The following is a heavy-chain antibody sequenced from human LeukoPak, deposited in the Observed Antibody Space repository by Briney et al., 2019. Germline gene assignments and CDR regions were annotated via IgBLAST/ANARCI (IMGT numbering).Heavy chain of an antibody. D-gene: IGHD6-19*01. CDR1: GGSIGGHTFC. CDR3: ARLTALAGHRGAFDI. J-gene: IGHJ3*02. CDR2: IYYNGNT. V-gene: IGHV4-39*01. Sequence: PSETLSLTCNVSGGSIGGHTFCWDWIRQPPGKGLEWIATIYYNGNTFYNPSLKSRVEISIAMSKSQFSLHLSSVTAADTAIYYCARLTALAGHRGAFDIWGPGTMVTVSS.